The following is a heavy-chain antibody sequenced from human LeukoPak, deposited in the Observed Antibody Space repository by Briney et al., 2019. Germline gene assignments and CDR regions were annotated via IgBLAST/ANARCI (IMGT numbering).Heavy chain of an antibody. V-gene: IGHV3-30-3*01. J-gene: IGHJ3*02. CDR2: ISYDGSNK. CDR3: ARGGTVGGAFDI. CDR1: GFTFSSYA. D-gene: IGHD1-14*01. Sequence: GGSLRLSCAASGFTFSSYAMHWVRQAPGKGLEWVAVISYDGSNKYYADSVKGRFTISRDNSKNTLYLQMNSLRAEDTAVYYCARGGTVGGAFDIWGQGTMVTVSS.